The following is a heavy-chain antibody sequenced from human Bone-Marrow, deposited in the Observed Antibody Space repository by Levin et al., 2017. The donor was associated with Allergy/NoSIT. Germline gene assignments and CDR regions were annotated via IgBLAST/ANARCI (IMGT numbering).Heavy chain of an antibody. CDR1: GFSFNAYT. D-gene: IGHD3-9*01. CDR3: VRGDRRDW. J-gene: IGHJ4*02. CDR2: ISGSSSLI. Sequence: TAGGSLRLSCSTSGFSFNAYTFSWVRQAPGKGLEYVSSISGSSSLIYYADSVRGRFAISRDNARNSLYLQMNSLRAGDTAYYYCVRGDRRDWWGQGTLVTVSS. V-gene: IGHV3-21*01.